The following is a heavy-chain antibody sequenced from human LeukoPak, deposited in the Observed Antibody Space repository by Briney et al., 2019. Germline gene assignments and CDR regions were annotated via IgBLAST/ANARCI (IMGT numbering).Heavy chain of an antibody. J-gene: IGHJ5*02. D-gene: IGHD4-17*01. CDR1: GFTFSSYS. V-gene: IGHV3-21*01. CDR2: ISSSSSYI. CDR3: ARGSILNDDYGDYPNWFDP. Sequence: GGSLRLSCAASGFTFSSYSMDWVRQAPGKGLEWVSSISSSSSYIYYADSVKGRFTISRDNAKNSLYLQMNSLRAEDTAVYYCARGSILNDDYGDYPNWFDPWGQGTLVTVSS.